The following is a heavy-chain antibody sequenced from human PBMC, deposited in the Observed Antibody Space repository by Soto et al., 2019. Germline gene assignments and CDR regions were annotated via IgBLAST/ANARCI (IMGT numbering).Heavy chain of an antibody. V-gene: IGHV4-61*01. CDR2: VYNSGST. Sequence: QVQLQESGPGLVKPSETLSLTCTVSGGSVSGGSYCWSWIRQPPGKGLECIGYVYNSGSTTYNPSSPSPVTLSVDTSKTRLPLGLSSVTGADTAVYYCARVPLTSYFDLWGRGTLVTVSS. CDR3: ARVPLTSYFDL. CDR1: GGSVSGGSYC. J-gene: IGHJ2*01. D-gene: IGHD2-2*01.